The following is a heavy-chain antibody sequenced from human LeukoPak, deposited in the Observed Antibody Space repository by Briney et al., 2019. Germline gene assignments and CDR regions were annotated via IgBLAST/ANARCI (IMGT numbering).Heavy chain of an antibody. Sequence: SVKVSCKASGGAFSSYAISWVRQAPGQGLEWMGGIIPIFGTANYAQKFQGRVTITADESTSTAYMELSSLRSEDTAVYNCARGTDKRMAEYDHWGQGTLVTVSS. CDR1: GGAFSSYA. CDR2: IIPIFGTA. J-gene: IGHJ4*02. CDR3: ARGTDKRMAEYDH. V-gene: IGHV1-69*01. D-gene: IGHD5-24*01.